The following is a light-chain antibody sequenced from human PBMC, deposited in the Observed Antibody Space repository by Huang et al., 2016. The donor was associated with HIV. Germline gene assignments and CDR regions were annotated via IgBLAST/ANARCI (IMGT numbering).Light chain of an antibody. Sequence: EIVLTQSPGTLSLSPGERATLSCRASQSVAINYLAWYQPKPGQAPRLLIYSASYRATGIPGRFSGSGSGTDFTLTINSLEPADFAMYYCQQYSSSPITFGQGTRLEIK. V-gene: IGKV3-20*01. CDR2: SAS. CDR3: QQYSSSPIT. CDR1: QSVAINY. J-gene: IGKJ5*01.